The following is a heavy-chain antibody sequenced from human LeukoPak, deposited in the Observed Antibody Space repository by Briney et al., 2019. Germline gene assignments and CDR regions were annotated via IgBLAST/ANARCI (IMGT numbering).Heavy chain of an antibody. CDR3: ARDLMGLWFGGPDY. CDR1: GFTFSSYS. J-gene: IGHJ4*02. Sequence: NPGGSLRLSCAASGFTFSSYSMNWVRQAPGKGLEWVSSISSSSSYIYYADSVKGRFTISRDNAKNSLYLQMNSLRAEDTAVYYWARDLMGLWFGGPDYWGQGTLVTVSS. V-gene: IGHV3-21*01. CDR2: ISSSSSYI. D-gene: IGHD3-10*01.